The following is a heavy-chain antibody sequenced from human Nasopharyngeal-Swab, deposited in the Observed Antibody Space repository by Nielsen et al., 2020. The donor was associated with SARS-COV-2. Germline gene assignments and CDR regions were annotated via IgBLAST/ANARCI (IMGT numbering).Heavy chain of an antibody. CDR2: INHSGST. CDR3: SVAGTDFDY. V-gene: IGHV4-34*01. CDR1: GASFSGYY. Sequence: SETLSLTCAVYGASFSGYYWSWIRQLPGKGLEWIGEINHSGSTNYNPSHKSRVTISVDTSKNQFSLKLSSVTAADTAVYYCSVAGTDFDYWGQGTLVTVSS. D-gene: IGHD6-19*01. J-gene: IGHJ4*02.